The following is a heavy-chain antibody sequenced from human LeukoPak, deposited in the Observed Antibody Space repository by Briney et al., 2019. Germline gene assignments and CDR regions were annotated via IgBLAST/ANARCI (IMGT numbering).Heavy chain of an antibody. V-gene: IGHV4-61*02. Sequence: PSQTLSLTCTVSGGSISSGSYYWRWLRQPAGKGLEWIGRIYTSGSTNYNPSLKSRVTISVDTSKNQFSLKLSSVTAADTAVYYCARGIWFGELLGNWFDYWGQGTLVTVSS. CDR3: ARGIWFGELLGNWFDY. D-gene: IGHD3-10*01. CDR2: IYTSGST. J-gene: IGHJ5*01. CDR1: GGSISSGSYY.